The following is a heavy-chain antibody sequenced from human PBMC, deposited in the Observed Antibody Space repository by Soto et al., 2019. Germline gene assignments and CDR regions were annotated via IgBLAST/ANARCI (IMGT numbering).Heavy chain of an antibody. V-gene: IGHV3-74*01. CDR2: INSDGSGA. Sequence: EVQLVESGGGLVQPGGSLRLSCAASGFTFSSYWMHWVRQAPGKGLVWVSRINSDGSGAYYADPVKGRFTISRDNAKNTVYLQMNSLRAEDTALYYCARGLKNYYGMEVWGQGTTVTVSS. J-gene: IGHJ6*02. CDR3: ARGLKNYYGMEV. CDR1: GFTFSSYW.